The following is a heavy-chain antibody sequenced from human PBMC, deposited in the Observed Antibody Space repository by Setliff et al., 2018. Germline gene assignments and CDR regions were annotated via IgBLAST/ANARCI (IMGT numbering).Heavy chain of an antibody. J-gene: IGHJ4*02. CDR2: ISGSGGST. CDR1: GLSFSSYA. CDR3: AKDKDVDGAPWFFDY. V-gene: IGHV3-23*01. D-gene: IGHD2-8*01. Sequence: GGSLRLSCVASGLSFSSYAINWVRQAPGKGLEWVSGISGSGGSTYYADSVKGRFTISRGTSQNTLFLQMNSLRPEDTGVYYCAKDKDVDGAPWFFDYWGQGTLVTVSS.